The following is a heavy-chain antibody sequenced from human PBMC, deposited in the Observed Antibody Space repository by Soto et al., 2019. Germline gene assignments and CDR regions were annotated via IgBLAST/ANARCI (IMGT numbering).Heavy chain of an antibody. CDR3: ASRSRIAAAGHYYYYYGMDV. CDR2: IIPIFGTA. Sequence: QVQLVQSGAEVKKPGSSVKVPCKASGGTFSSYAISWVRQAPGQGLEWMGGIIPIFGTANYAQKFQGRVTITEDESTSTAYMELSSLRSEDRTVYYGASRSRIAAAGHYYYYYGMDVWGQGTTVTVSS. J-gene: IGHJ6*02. V-gene: IGHV1-69*01. CDR1: GGTFSSYA. D-gene: IGHD6-13*01.